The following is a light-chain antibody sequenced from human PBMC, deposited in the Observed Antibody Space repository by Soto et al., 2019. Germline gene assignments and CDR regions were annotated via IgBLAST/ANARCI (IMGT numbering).Light chain of an antibody. V-gene: IGLV2-8*01. CDR1: SSDVGGYNY. CDR2: EVT. CDR3: SSYAASNNFYFV. Sequence: QSALTQPPSASGSPGQSVTISCTGTSSDVGGYNYVSWYQQYPGRAPKLMIYEVTKRPSGVPDRFSGSKSGYTASLTVSGLQAEDEADYYCSSYAASNNFYFVFGGGTQLTVL. J-gene: IGLJ3*02.